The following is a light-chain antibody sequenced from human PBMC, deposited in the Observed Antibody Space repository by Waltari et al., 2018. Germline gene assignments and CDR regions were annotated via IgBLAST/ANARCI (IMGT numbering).Light chain of an antibody. Sequence: QTVVTQEPSFSVSPGGTVTLTCGLSSSSVSTGNYPSWYQQTPGQAPRTLIYSTNTRSSGVPDRFSGSILGNKAALTITGAQAEDESDYYCVLYMGSGIAWVFGGGTKLTVL. J-gene: IGLJ3*02. CDR3: VLYMGSGIAWV. CDR2: STN. V-gene: IGLV8-61*01. CDR1: SSSVSTGNY.